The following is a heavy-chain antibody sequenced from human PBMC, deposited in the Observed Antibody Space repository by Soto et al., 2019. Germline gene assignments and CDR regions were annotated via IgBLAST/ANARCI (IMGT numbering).Heavy chain of an antibody. Sequence: EVQLLESGGGLVQPGGSLRLSCAASGFTFSSYAMSWVRQAPGKGLEWISAVSGSGGSTYYADSVKGRFTISRDNSKDTLYLQMNNLRAEDTAVCYCAKPADYNWNDSWGQGTLVTVSS. CDR3: AKPADYNWNDS. CDR1: GFTFSSYA. CDR2: VSGSGGST. D-gene: IGHD3-10*01. J-gene: IGHJ5*01. V-gene: IGHV3-23*01.